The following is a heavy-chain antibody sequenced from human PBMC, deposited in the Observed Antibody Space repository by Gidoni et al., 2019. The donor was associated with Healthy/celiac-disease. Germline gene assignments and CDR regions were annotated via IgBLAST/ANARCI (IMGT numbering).Heavy chain of an antibody. J-gene: IGHJ6*03. CDR3: ARGGTTGTTDYMDV. D-gene: IGHD1-1*01. V-gene: IGHV3-66*01. CDR2: IYSVGST. CDR1: GCTVSSNY. Sequence: EVQLVESGGGLVQTGGSMRLSGAASGCTVSSNYMRWVRQAPGKGLEWVSVIYSVGSTSYADSVNGRFPISRDNSKNTLYLQMNSLSSEDTAVYYCARGGTTGTTDYMDVWGKGTTVTVSS.